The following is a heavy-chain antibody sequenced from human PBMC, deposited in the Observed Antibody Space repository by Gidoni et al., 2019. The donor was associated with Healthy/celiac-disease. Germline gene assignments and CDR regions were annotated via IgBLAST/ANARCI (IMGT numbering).Heavy chain of an antibody. V-gene: IGHV1-69*01. CDR2: IIPIFGTA. Sequence: QVQLVQSGAAVMKPGSSANVSCKASGGTFSSYAISWVRQAPGQGLEWMGGIIPIFGTANYAQKFQGRVTITADAAASTAYMKLSGLGSEDTAVYYCAGDPPLGRDAFDIWGQGTMVTVSS. CDR3: AGDPPLGRDAFDI. CDR1: GGTFSSYA. J-gene: IGHJ3*02.